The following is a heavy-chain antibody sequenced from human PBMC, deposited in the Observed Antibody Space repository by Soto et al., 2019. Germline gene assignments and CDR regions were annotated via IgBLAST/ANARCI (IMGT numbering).Heavy chain of an antibody. D-gene: IGHD3-16*01. V-gene: IGHV6-1*01. CDR1: GDSVSSNSAA. J-gene: IGHJ4*02. Sequence: SQTLSLTCAISGDSVSSNSAAWNWIRQSPSRGLEWLGRTYFRSKWYKDYAISVKSRITINPDTSKNQFSLQLNSVTPEDTAVYYCVTDGGGGAHLDYWGQRTLVPVSS. CDR2: TYFRSKWYK. CDR3: VTDGGGGAHLDY.